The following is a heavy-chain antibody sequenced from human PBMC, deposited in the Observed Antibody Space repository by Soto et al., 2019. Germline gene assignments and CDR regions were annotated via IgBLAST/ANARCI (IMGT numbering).Heavy chain of an antibody. V-gene: IGHV4-4*02. Sequence: QVRLQESGPGLVEPSGTLSLTCAVSGDSVSSSSCWSWVRQAPGKGLEWIGEIYHSGTFNYNPSLASRVSVSVDKSRHKLSLNLKSVTAADTAVYYCVRSVPAATWQYSGMDVWGQGTTVTVSS. CDR3: VRSVPAATWQYSGMDV. D-gene: IGHD2-2*01. CDR2: IYHSGTF. J-gene: IGHJ6*02. CDR1: GDSVSSSSC.